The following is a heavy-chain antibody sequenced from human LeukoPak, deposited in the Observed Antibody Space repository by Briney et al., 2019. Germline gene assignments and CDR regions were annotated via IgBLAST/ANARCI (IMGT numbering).Heavy chain of an antibody. CDR3: ARQSLGPSRSGSSNIWFDP. V-gene: IGHV4-59*08. CDR1: GDSISSYY. J-gene: IGHJ5*02. Sequence: SETLSLTCSVSGDSISSYYWSWIRQPRGKGLEWIGFLYHGGNTNYNPSFKSRVTLSVDTPKNQVSLKLTSVAASDTAVYYCARQSLGPSRSGSSNIWFDPWGQGTLVTVSS. CDR2: LYHGGNT. D-gene: IGHD3-10*01.